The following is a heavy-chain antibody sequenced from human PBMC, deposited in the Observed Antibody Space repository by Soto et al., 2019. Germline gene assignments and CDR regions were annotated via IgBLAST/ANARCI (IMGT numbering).Heavy chain of an antibody. J-gene: IGHJ4*02. D-gene: IGHD3-10*01. CDR2: TWFDGTKE. CDR3: ARGLLWFGEFDY. CDR1: GFTFSNYG. V-gene: IGHV3-33*01. Sequence: QVQVVDSGGGVVQPGRSLRLSCATSGFTFSNYGLHWVRQAPGKGLEWVAVTWFDGTKEYYADSVKGRFTISRDNSKNTVYLQMTSLRADDTAVYYCARGLLWFGEFDYWGQGTLVTVS.